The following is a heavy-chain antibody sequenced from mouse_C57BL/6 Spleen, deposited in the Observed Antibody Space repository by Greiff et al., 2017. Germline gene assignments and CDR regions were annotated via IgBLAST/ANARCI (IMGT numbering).Heavy chain of an antibody. J-gene: IGHJ4*01. CDR2: IDPNSGGT. D-gene: IGHD2-5*01. CDR3: ARNPLLDYSNHYDAMDY. CDR1: GYTFTSYW. Sequence: VQLQQPGAELVKPGASVKLSCKASGYTFTSYWMHWVKQRPGRGLEWIGRIDPNSGGTKYNEKFKSKATLTVDKPSSTAYMQLSSLTSEDSAVYYCARNPLLDYSNHYDAMDYWGQGTSVTVSS. V-gene: IGHV1-72*01.